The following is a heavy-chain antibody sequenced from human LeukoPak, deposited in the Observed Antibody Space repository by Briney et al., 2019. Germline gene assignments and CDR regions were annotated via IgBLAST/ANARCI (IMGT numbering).Heavy chain of an antibody. J-gene: IGHJ4*02. Sequence: GSLRLSCAASGFTFNDFSDYYLSWIRQAPGKGLEWVSYISISVSTISHADSVRGRFAISRDNAKKSLSLQMDSLRAEDTAVYYCAAGYGSGSYSVWGQGTLVTVSP. D-gene: IGHD3-10*01. V-gene: IGHV3-11*01. CDR3: AAGYGSGSYSV. CDR2: ISISVSTI. CDR1: GFTFNDFSDYY.